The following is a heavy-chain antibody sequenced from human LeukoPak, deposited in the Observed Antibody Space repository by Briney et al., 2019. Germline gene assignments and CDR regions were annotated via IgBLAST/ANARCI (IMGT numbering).Heavy chain of an antibody. CDR1: GGSISSYY. J-gene: IGHJ6*02. V-gene: IGHV4-59*01. Sequence: KASETLSLTCTVSGGSISSYYWSWIRQPPGKGLEWIGYINYSGSTNYNPSLKSRVTISVDTSKNQFSLKLSSVTADDTAVYYCARDNPELQYYYYYGMDVWGQGTTVTVSS. CDR3: ARDNPELQYYYYYGMDV. CDR2: INYSGST. D-gene: IGHD1-7*01.